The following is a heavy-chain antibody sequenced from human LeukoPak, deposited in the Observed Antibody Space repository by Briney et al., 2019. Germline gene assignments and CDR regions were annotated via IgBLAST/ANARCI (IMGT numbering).Heavy chain of an antibody. V-gene: IGHV4-59*08. Sequence: SETLSLTCTVSGGSISSYYWSWIRQPPGKGLEWIGYIYYSGSTNYNPSLKGQVTISVDTSKNQFSLKLSSVTAADTAVYYCARLGRYNSNYVGRWGQGTLVTVSS. D-gene: IGHD1-7*01. CDR1: GGSISSYY. CDR2: IYYSGST. CDR3: ARLGRYNSNYVGR. J-gene: IGHJ4*02.